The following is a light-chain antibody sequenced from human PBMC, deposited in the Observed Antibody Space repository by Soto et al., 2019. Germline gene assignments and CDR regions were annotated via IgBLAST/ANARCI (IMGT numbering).Light chain of an antibody. CDR2: KAS. CDR1: QTISSW. J-gene: IGKJ1*01. CDR3: QHYNSYSAA. Sequence: DIPMTQSPSTLSGSVGDRVTITCRASQTISSWLAWYQQKPGKAPKLLIYKASTLNSGVPSRFSGSGSGTEFTLTISSLQPDDFATYYCQHYNSYSAAFGQGTKVEIK. V-gene: IGKV1-5*03.